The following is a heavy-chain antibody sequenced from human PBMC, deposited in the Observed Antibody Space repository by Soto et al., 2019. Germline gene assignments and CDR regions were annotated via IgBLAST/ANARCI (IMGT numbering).Heavy chain of an antibody. J-gene: IGHJ5*02. V-gene: IGHV1-8*01. CDR3: ARVGSWSSSWYVGNWFDP. CDR1: GYTFTSYD. CDR2: MNPNSGNT. D-gene: IGHD6-13*01. Sequence: ASVKVSCKASGYTFTSYDINWVRQATGQGLEWMGWMNPNSGNTGYAQKFQGRVTMTRNTSISTAYMELSSLRSEDTAVYYCARVGSWSSSWYVGNWFDPWGQGTLVTVSS.